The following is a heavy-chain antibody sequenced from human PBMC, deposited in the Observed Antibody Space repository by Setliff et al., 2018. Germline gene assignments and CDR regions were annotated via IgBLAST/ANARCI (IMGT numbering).Heavy chain of an antibody. CDR3: ARDVYLYDSSGYYYEMAQWYFDL. D-gene: IGHD3-22*01. CDR2: IYTSGST. Sequence: KTSETLSLTCTVSGGSISSGSFYWSWIRQPAGKGREWIGHIYTSGSTNYNPSLKTRVTISVDTSKNQFSLKLSSVTAADTAVYYCARDVYLYDSSGYYYEMAQWYFDLWGRGTLVTVSS. J-gene: IGHJ2*01. V-gene: IGHV4-61*09. CDR1: GGSISSGSFY.